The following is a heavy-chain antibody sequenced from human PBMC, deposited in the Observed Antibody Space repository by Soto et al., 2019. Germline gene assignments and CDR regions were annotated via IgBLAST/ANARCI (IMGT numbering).Heavy chain of an antibody. CDR2: LSGSGGST. Sequence: GGSLRLSCSASGFTFSNYAMSWVRQAPGKGLEWVSGLSGSGGSTYYGEAVKGRFTVSRDNSKNTLYLEMNSLRAEDTAVYYCAKATASLGYCSGGSCNRFDYWGQGTLVTVSS. D-gene: IGHD2-15*01. CDR3: AKATASLGYCSGGSCNRFDY. J-gene: IGHJ4*02. V-gene: IGHV3-23*01. CDR1: GFTFSNYA.